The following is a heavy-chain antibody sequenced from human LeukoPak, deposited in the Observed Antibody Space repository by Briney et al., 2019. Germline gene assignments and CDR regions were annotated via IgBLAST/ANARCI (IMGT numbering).Heavy chain of an antibody. CDR3: ARDAVEMATISGDYFDY. D-gene: IGHD5-24*01. CDR1: GFTFTNVW. CDR2: IKQDGSEK. J-gene: IGHJ4*02. Sequence: GGSLRLSCAASGFTFTNVWMSWVRQAPGKGLEWVANIKQDGSEKSYVDSVKGRFIISRDNAKNSLYLQMNSLRGEDTAVYYCARDAVEMATISGDYFDYWGQGTLVTVSS. V-gene: IGHV3-7*04.